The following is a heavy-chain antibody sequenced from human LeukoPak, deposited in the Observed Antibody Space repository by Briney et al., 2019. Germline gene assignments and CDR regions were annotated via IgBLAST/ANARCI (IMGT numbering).Heavy chain of an antibody. J-gene: IGHJ4*02. V-gene: IGHV3-49*04. CDR1: GFTVGDYA. D-gene: IGHD3-22*01. CDR2: IRSKAYGGTT. Sequence: GGSLRVSCTASGFTVGDYAMSWVRQAPGKGLEWVGFIRSKAYGGTTEYAASVKGRFTISRDDSKSIAYLQMNSLKTEDTAVYYCTRDAFYYDSSGYYRFDYWGQGTLVTVSS. CDR3: TRDAFYYDSSGYYRFDY.